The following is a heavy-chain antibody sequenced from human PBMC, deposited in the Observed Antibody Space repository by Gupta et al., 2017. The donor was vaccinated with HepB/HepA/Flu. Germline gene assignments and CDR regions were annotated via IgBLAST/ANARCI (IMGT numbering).Heavy chain of an antibody. CDR3: ARESNYWTRSFGMDL. J-gene: IGHJ6*02. CDR1: GFFFRRFD. CDR2: ISHDSGNK. V-gene: IGHV3-30-3*01. Sequence: QEQLMESGGGVVQPGRSLRLACTGSGFFFRRFDFHWVREGPGKGLEWVALISHDSGNKYYADSVRGRFTVSRDNSKSTMFLEIQSLRSDDTGTYSCARESNYWTRSFGMDLWGPGTTVTVSS. D-gene: IGHD3-10*01.